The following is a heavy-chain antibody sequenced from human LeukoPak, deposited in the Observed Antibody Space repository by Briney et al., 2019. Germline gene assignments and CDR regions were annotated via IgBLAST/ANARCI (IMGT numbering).Heavy chain of an antibody. CDR2: IRYDGSNK. D-gene: IGHD5-12*01. J-gene: IGHJ6*03. V-gene: IGHV3-30*02. CDR1: GFTFSSYG. Sequence: PGGSLRLSCAASGFTFSSYGMHWVRQAPGKGLEWVAFIRYDGSNKYYADSVKGRFTISRDNSKNTLYLQMKSLRAEDPAVYYCAKGGGYEAQYYYYYLDVWGKGTTVTISS. CDR3: AKGGGYEAQYYYYYLDV.